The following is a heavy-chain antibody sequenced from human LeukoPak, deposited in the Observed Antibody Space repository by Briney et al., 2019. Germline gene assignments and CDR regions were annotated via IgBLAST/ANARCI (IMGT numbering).Heavy chain of an antibody. V-gene: IGHV3-11*06. D-gene: IGHD2-2*01. CDR2: IISSSSNT. Sequence: GGSLRLSCAASGFTFSDYFMTWMRQAPGKGLEWVSYIISSSSNTNYADSVKGRFTISRDNAKNSLSLQMNSLRAEDTAVYYCARGIHKTHCTRASCYVNWFDPWGQGTLVTAST. CDR1: GFTFSDYF. CDR3: ARGIHKTHCTRASCYVNWFDP. J-gene: IGHJ5*02.